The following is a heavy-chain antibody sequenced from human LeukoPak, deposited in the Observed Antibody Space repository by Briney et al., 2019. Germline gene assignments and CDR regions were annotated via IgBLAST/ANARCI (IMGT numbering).Heavy chain of an antibody. J-gene: IGHJ5*02. CDR3: ARGYIAADDNS. V-gene: IGHV1-2*02. D-gene: IGHD6-13*01. Sequence: ASVKVSCKASGYTFTSYYIHWVRQAPGQGLEYMGWINPNNGDTNYEPKFQGRVTMTSDTSINTAYMELSRLGSDDTAVYFCARGYIAADDNSWGQGTLVTVSS. CDR2: INPNNGDT. CDR1: GYTFTSYY.